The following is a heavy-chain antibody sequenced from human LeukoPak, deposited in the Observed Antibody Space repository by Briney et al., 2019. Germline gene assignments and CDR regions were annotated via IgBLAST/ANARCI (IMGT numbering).Heavy chain of an antibody. CDR2: IFGNVSP. J-gene: IGHJ3*01. D-gene: IGHD3-3*01. CDR1: GGSMSDYY. V-gene: IGHV4-4*09. CDR3: ARRFRTSGTLHHDAYDV. Sequence: SETLCLTCTVSGGSMSDYYWGWIRHPPGKGLEWIGHIFGNVSPDYNPSLKSPVTITTDTSKNQFSLQLSSVTAADTAMYFCARRFRTSGTLHHDAYDVWGQGTVVTVSS.